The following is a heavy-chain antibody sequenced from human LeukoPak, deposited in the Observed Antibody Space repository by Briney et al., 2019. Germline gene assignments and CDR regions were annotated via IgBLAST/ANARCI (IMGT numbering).Heavy chain of an antibody. Sequence: ASVKVSCKASGYTFTSYYMHWVRQAPGQGLEWMGIINPSGGSTSYAQKFQGRVTMTRDTSTSTVYMELSSLRSEDTAVYYCARDMDTAMPSNWFDPWGQGTLVTVSS. V-gene: IGHV1-46*01. CDR3: ARDMDTAMPSNWFDP. CDR2: INPSGGST. D-gene: IGHD5-18*01. J-gene: IGHJ5*02. CDR1: GYTFTSYY.